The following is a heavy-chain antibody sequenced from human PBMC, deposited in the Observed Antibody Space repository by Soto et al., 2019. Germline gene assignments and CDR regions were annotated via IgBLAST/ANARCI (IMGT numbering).Heavy chain of an antibody. Sequence: SETLSLTCAVYGGSFSGYYWSWIRRPPGKGLEWIGEINHSGSTNYNPSLKSRVTISVDTSKNQFSLKLSSVTAADTAVYYCARQVYATLVDYWGQGTLVTVSS. CDR1: GGSFSGYY. CDR2: INHSGST. CDR3: ARQVYATLVDY. V-gene: IGHV4-34*01. J-gene: IGHJ4*02. D-gene: IGHD2-8*01.